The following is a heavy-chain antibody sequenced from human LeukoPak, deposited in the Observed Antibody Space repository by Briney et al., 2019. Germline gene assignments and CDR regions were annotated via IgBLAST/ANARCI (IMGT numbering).Heavy chain of an antibody. J-gene: IGHJ4*02. CDR1: GGTFSSYA. V-gene: IGHV1-69*04. Sequence: GASVKVSCKASGGTFSSYAISWVRQSPGQGLEWMGRIIPILGIANYAQKFQGRVTITADKSTSTAYMELSSLRAEDTAVYYCARGFGGYRYGYGDYWGQGTLVTVSS. D-gene: IGHD5-18*01. CDR3: ARGFGGYRYGYGDY. CDR2: IIPILGIA.